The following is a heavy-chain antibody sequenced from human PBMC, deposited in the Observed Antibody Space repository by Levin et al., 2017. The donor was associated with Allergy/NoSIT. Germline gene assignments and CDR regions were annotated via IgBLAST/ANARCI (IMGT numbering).Heavy chain of an antibody. Sequence: GASVKVSCKGSGYSFSTYWIGWVRQMPGKGLDWIGIIYPGDSDTRYSPSFQGQVTISADKSISTAYLQWGSLKASDTAMYYCANIRRSALRYDAFDIWGQGTMVTVSS. CDR3: ANIRRSALRYDAFDI. J-gene: IGHJ3*02. V-gene: IGHV5-51*01. CDR2: IYPGDSDT. CDR1: GYSFSTYW. D-gene: IGHD4-17*01.